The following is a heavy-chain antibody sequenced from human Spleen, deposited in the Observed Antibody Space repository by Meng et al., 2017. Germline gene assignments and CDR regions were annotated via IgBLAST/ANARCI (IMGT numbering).Heavy chain of an antibody. Sequence: QVQLQQWGAGRFKPSGTLSLTCAGYGGSFSGYCWSWIRQPPGKGLEWIGEINHSGSTNYNPSLKSRVTISVDTSQNNLSLKLSSVTAADSAVYYCARGPTTMAHDFDYWGQGTLVTVSS. J-gene: IGHJ4*02. D-gene: IGHD4-11*01. CDR2: INHSGST. V-gene: IGHV4-34*01. CDR3: ARGPTTMAHDFDY. CDR1: GGSFSGYC.